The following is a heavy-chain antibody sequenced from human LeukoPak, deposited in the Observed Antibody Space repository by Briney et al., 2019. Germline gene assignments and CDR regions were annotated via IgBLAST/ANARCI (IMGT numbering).Heavy chain of an antibody. Sequence: GGSLRLSCAASGFTLSSYWMSWLRQAPGKGLEWVANIKEDGSEKYYVDSVKGRFTISRDNAKHSLYLHVNSLTAEDTAMYCCARDWVAAVPFDAFDIWGQGTMVSVSS. D-gene: IGHD2-15*01. CDR3: ARDWVAAVPFDAFDI. J-gene: IGHJ3*02. CDR1: GFTLSSYW. V-gene: IGHV3-7*03. CDR2: IKEDGSEK.